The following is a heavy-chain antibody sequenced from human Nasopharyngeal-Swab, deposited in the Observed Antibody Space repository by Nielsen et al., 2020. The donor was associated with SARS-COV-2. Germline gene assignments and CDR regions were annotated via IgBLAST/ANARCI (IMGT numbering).Heavy chain of an antibody. V-gene: IGHV1-2*06. CDR3: ARGGGGGLGYCTNGVCPDKYYFDY. Sequence: ASVKVSCKASGYTFTGYYMHWVRQAPGQGLEWMGRINPNSGGTNYAQKFQGRVTMTRDTSISTACMELSRLRSDDPAVYYWARGGGGGLGYCTNGVCPDKYYFDYWGQGTLVTVSS. CDR2: INPNSGGT. D-gene: IGHD2-8*01. CDR1: GYTFTGYY. J-gene: IGHJ4*02.